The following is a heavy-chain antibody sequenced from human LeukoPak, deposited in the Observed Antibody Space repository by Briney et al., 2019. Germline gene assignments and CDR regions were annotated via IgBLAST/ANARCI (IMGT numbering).Heavy chain of an antibody. J-gene: IGHJ4*02. CDR2: IIPIFGTA. V-gene: IGHV1-69*01. CDR3: ARDGEGYLDY. Sequence: WMSVIIPIFGTANYAQKFQGRVTITADESTSTAYMELSSLRSEDTAVYYCARDGEGYLDYWGQGTLVTVSS. D-gene: IGHD3-10*01.